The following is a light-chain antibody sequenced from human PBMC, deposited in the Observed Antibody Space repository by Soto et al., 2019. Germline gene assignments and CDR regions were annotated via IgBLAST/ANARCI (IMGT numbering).Light chain of an antibody. CDR3: QQSDSSPIT. J-gene: IGKJ5*01. CDR1: QGVSSD. V-gene: IGKV3-15*01. CDR2: GAS. Sequence: EIVMTQSPSSVSVSPGERATLSCRASQGVSSDLAWYQQKPGQAPKLLIYGASTRATGVPARFSGSGSGTEFTLTISSLQSEDFAVFYCQQSDSSPITFGRGTRLEIK.